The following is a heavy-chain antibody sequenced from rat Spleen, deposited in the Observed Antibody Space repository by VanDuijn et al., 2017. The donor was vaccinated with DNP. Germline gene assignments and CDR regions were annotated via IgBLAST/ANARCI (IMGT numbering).Heavy chain of an antibody. Sequence: EVQLVESGGGLVQPGRSLRLSCAASGFTFSDYYMAWVRQAPTKGLEWVAYISYDGGSTYYGDSVKGRFTISRDNAKSTLYLQMNSLRSEDMATYYCARRRYGYGLFDYWGQGVMVTVSS. CDR3: ARRRYGYGLFDY. CDR2: ISYDGGST. V-gene: IGHV5-22*01. D-gene: IGHD1-7*01. J-gene: IGHJ2*01. CDR1: GFTFSDYY.